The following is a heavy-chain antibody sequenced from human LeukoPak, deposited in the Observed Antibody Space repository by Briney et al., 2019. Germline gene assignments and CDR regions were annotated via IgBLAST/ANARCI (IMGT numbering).Heavy chain of an antibody. J-gene: IGHJ6*02. D-gene: IGHD2-2*01. V-gene: IGHV4-30-2*01. CDR3: ARVVPAASNYYYYYGMDV. CDR1: GGSISSGGYS. Sequence: SQTLSLTCAVSGGSISSGGYSWSWIRQPPGKGLEWIGYICHSGSTYYNPSLKSRVTISVDRSKNQFSLKLSSVTAADTAVYYCARVVPAASNYYYYYGMDVWGQGTTVTVSS. CDR2: ICHSGST.